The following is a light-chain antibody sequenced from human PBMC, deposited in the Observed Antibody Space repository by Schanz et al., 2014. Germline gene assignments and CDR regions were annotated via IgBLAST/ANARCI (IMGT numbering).Light chain of an antibody. CDR3: SSYAGSVL. V-gene: IGLV2-14*03. Sequence: QSVLTQPASVSGSPGQWITISCTGTSSDVGGYNYVSWYQHHPGKAPKLMIHDVSNRPSGVSNRFSGSKSGNTASLTVSGLQAEDEADYYCSSYAGSVLFGGGTKLTVL. J-gene: IGLJ2*01. CDR2: DVS. CDR1: SSDVGGYNY.